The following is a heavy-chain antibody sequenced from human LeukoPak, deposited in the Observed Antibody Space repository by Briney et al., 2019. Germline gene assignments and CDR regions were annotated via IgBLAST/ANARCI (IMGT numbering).Heavy chain of an antibody. V-gene: IGHV1-18*01. J-gene: IGHJ4*02. CDR1: GYTFTSYG. D-gene: IGHD2-2*01. Sequence: SSVKVSCKASGYTFTSYGISWVRQAPGQGREWMGWISAYNGNSNYAQKFHGRVTMTTDTSTSTGYMELRSLRSDDTAVYYCARVHSYCSTTSCLDYWGQGTLVTVSS. CDR3: ARVHSYCSTTSCLDY. CDR2: ISAYNGNS.